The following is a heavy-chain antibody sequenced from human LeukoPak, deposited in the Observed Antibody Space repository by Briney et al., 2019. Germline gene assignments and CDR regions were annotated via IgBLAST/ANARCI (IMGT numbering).Heavy chain of an antibody. Sequence: GGSLRLSCAASGFTFIDYGICWVRQAPGKGLEWVANIKQDGSAKYYVDSVKGRFTISRDNAKNSLYLQMNSLRAEDTAVYYCARPHYYDSSGYQPFDYWGQGTLVTVSS. V-gene: IGHV3-7*01. D-gene: IGHD3-22*01. CDR3: ARPHYYDSSGYQPFDY. CDR2: IKQDGSAK. CDR1: GFTFIDYG. J-gene: IGHJ4*02.